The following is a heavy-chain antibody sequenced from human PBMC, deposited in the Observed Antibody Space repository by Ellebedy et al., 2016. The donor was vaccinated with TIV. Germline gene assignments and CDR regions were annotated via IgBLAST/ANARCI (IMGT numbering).Heavy chain of an antibody. J-gene: IGHJ4*02. CDR3: ATERGAYSGSGQAFDY. CDR1: EFTFSTSW. Sequence: PGGSLRLSCAASEFTFSTSWMNWVRQAPGKGLEWVATIKQDGSEKYYVGSVKGRFTITRDNAENSLYLQMNSLRAEDTAVYYCATERGAYSGSGQAFDYWGQGTLVTVSS. D-gene: IGHD3-10*01. V-gene: IGHV3-7*01. CDR2: IKQDGSEK.